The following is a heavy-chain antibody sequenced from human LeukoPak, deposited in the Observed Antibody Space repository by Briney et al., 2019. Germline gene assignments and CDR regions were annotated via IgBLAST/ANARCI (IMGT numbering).Heavy chain of an antibody. CDR1: GGSISSGDYY. CDR2: IHYSGRT. D-gene: IGHD3-10*01. V-gene: IGHV4-30-4*08. CDR3: ARVRSDGSGTI. J-gene: IGHJ3*02. Sequence: PSQTLSLTCTVSGGSISSGDYYWRWIRQPPGTGLEWIGYIHYSGRTYYNPSLKSRFPISVDTSKNQLSLKLSSVTAADTAVYFCARVRSDGSGTIWGQGTMVTVSS.